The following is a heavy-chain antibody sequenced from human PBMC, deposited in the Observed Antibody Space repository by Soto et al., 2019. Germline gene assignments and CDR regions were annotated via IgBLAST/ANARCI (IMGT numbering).Heavy chain of an antibody. CDR2: IYYSGST. J-gene: IGHJ4*02. CDR3: ARVGGFGATTIDY. D-gene: IGHD3-10*01. Sequence: PSETLSLTCTVSGGSISSGDYYWSWIRQPPGKGLEWIGYIYYSGSTYYNPSLKSRVTISVDTSKNQFSLKLSSVTAADTAVYYCARVGGFGATTIDYWGQGTLLTVSS. V-gene: IGHV4-30-4*01. CDR1: GGSISSGDYY.